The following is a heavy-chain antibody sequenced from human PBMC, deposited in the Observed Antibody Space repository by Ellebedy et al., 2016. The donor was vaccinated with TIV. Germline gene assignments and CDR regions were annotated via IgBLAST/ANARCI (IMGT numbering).Heavy chain of an antibody. CDR3: ATDGSYGDYLSPAHASVM. V-gene: IGHV3-7*01. D-gene: IGHD4-17*01. CDR1: GFTFSSYW. Sequence: GESLKISCAVSGFTFSSYWMSWVRQAPGKGLEWVANIYQDGSEKHYVDSVKGRFTISRDNAKNSLYLQVNSLRAEDTAVYYCATDGSYGDYLSPAHASVMWGQGTLVSVSS. CDR2: IYQDGSEK. J-gene: IGHJ3*02.